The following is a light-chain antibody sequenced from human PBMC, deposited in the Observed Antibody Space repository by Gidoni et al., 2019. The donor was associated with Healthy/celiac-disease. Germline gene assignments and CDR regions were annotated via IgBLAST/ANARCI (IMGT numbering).Light chain of an antibody. CDR1: ALPKQD. V-gene: IGLV3-25*03. J-gene: IGLJ2*01. CDR3: QSADSSGTYVV. CDR2: KDS. Sequence: SYELTQPPSVSVSPGQTARITCSGDALPKQDAYWYQQKPGQAPVLVIYKDSERPSGIPERVSGSSSGTTVTLTISGVQAEDEADYYCQSADSSGTYVVFGGGTKLTVL.